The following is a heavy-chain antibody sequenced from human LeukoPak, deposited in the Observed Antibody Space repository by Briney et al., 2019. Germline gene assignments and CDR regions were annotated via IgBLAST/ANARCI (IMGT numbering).Heavy chain of an antibody. V-gene: IGHV3-23*01. CDR2: ISGGGGST. Sequence: GGSLRLSCAASGFTFSSNAMSWVRQAPGKGLEWVSTISGGGGSTYYADSVKGRFTIYRDNSKNTLYLQMNSLRAEDTAVYYCAKDIVVVVAAPHYFDYWGQGNLVTVSS. D-gene: IGHD2-15*01. J-gene: IGHJ4*02. CDR3: AKDIVVVVAAPHYFDY. CDR1: GFTFSSNA.